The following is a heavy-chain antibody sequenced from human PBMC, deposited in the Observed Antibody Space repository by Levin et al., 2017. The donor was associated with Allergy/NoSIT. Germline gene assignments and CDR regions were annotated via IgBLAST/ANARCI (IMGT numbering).Heavy chain of an antibody. CDR1: GYTFTSYG. D-gene: IGHD3-10*01. J-gene: IGHJ4*02. Sequence: GASVKVSCKASGYTFTSYGISWVRQAPGQGLEWMGWISAYNGNTNYAQKLQGRVTMTTDTSTSTAYMELRSLRSDDTAVYYCARAFGTTYYYGSGSYYYWGQGTLVTVSS. CDR2: ISAYNGNT. V-gene: IGHV1-18*01. CDR3: ARAFGTTYYYGSGSYYY.